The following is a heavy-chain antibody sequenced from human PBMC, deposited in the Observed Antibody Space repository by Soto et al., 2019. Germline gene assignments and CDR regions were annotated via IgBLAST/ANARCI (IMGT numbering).Heavy chain of an antibody. V-gene: IGHV4-31*03. Sequence: SETRSLNCSVTGASISSVGHYWTWILQHPGKCLEWIGYIYYGGSTYYNPSLKSRATISGDTSKNQFSLKLSSVTAADMAVYYCARGGYYYENSGQNAYDYWGQGILVTGSS. J-gene: IGHJ4*01. CDR1: GASISSVGHY. D-gene: IGHD3-22*01. CDR2: IYYGGST. CDR3: ARGGYYYENSGQNAYDY.